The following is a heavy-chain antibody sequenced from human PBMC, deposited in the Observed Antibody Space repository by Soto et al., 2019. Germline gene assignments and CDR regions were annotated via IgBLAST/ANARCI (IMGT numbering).Heavy chain of an antibody. Sequence: ASVKVSCKASGYTFTSYDINWVRQATGQGLEWMGWMNPNSGNTGYAQKFQGRVTMTRNTSISTAYMELRSLRSDDTAVYYCARDAAVGLFDYWGQGTLVTVSS. J-gene: IGHJ4*02. D-gene: IGHD1-26*01. CDR1: GYTFTSYD. CDR2: MNPNSGNT. CDR3: ARDAAVGLFDY. V-gene: IGHV1-8*01.